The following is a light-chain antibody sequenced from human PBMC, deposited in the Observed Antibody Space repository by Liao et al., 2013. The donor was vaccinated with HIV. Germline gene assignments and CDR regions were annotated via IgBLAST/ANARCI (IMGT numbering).Light chain of an antibody. J-gene: IGLJ1*01. V-gene: IGLV3-1*01. Sequence: SYELTQPPSVSVSPGQTASITCSGDRLGDKYASWYQQKAGQSPVLVMYQDTMRPSGIPERFSGSNSGNTATLTISGTQAMDEADYYCQAWDSSTPLYVFGTGTKVTVL. CDR3: QAWDSSTPLYV. CDR1: RLGDKY. CDR2: QDT.